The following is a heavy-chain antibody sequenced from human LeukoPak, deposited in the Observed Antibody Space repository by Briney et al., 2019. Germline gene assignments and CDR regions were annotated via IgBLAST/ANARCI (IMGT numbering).Heavy chain of an antibody. V-gene: IGHV4-4*02. CDR3: STESGAFCPFGY. J-gene: IGHJ4*02. CDR1: GGSISSTNW. CDR2: ISLTGET. D-gene: IGHD1-26*01. Sequence: KPSETLSLTCGVSGGSISSTNWWSWVRQPPGQGLEWIGEISLTGETNYSPSLNGRVTMSLDGSRNQLSLTLTSVTAADTAIYYCSTESGAFCPFGYWGQGTLVIVPP.